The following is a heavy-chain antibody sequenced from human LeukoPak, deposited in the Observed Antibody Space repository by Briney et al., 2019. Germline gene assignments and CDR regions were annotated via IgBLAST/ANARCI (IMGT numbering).Heavy chain of an antibody. D-gene: IGHD4-17*01. V-gene: IGHV1-69*13. CDR1: GGTFRSYA. CDR2: IIPMINTP. J-gene: IGHJ4*02. CDR3: AIFQGTYGDNENDY. Sequence: AASVKVSCKASGGTFRSYAITWVRQAPGKGLEWMGGIIPMINTPKYAQKFQGRVSITADESTSTGYMEVSSLGSEDTAVYYCAIFQGTYGDNENDYWGQGTLVTVSS.